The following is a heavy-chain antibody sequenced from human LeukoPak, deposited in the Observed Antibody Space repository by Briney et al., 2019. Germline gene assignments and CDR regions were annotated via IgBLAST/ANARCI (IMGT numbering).Heavy chain of an antibody. Sequence: PGGTLRLSCAASGITFSSYGMSWVRQAPGKGLEWVSSISSTGGTTYYADSVKGRFTISRDNSKNTLYLQMNSLRAEDTAVYYCAKNAPGYWGQGTLVTVSS. V-gene: IGHV3-23*01. CDR2: ISSTGGTT. CDR3: AKNAPGY. CDR1: GITFSSYG. J-gene: IGHJ4*02.